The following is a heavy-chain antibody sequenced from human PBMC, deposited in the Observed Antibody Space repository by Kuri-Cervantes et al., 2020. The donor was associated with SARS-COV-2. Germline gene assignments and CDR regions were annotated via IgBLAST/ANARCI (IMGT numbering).Heavy chain of an antibody. Sequence: ETLSLTCAASGSSFSDYGMSWVRQAPGKGLDWVSTISGSSGSTYYADSVKGRFTISRDNSKNTLYLHMILLRVEDTAVYYCARMTTKQQLVPQGFDYWGQGTLVTVSS. CDR2: ISGSSGST. V-gene: IGHV3-23*01. CDR3: ARMTTKQQLVPQGFDY. D-gene: IGHD6-13*01. CDR1: GSSFSDYG. J-gene: IGHJ4*02.